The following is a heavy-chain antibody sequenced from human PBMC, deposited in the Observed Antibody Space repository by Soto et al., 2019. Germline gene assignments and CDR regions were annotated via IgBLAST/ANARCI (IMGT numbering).Heavy chain of an antibody. D-gene: IGHD6-19*01. CDR1: GFTVSSNY. V-gene: IGHV3-53*01. Sequence: PGGSLRLSCAASGFTVSSNYMSWVRQAPGKGLEWVSVIYSGGSTYYADSVKGRFTISRDNSKNTLYLQMSSLRAEDTAVYYCARDPHSGWYGGSVAFDIWGQGTMVTASS. CDR3: ARDPHSGWYGGSVAFDI. CDR2: IYSGGST. J-gene: IGHJ3*02.